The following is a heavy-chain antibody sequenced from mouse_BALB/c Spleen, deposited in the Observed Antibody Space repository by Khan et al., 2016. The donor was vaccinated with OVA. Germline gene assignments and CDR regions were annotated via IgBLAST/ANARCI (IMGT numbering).Heavy chain of an antibody. J-gene: IGHJ4*01. CDR2: IAPGISNA. D-gene: IGHD1-1*01. CDR3: ARENYYGRSCYTMDN. Sequence: DLVKPGASVKLSCKASGYTFTSYWINWIKQRPGQVLQCIGRIAPGISNASYNYIFKGKPTLTVDTSSSTAYIQLSSLSSEDSAVYFCARENYYGRSCYTMDNWGQGTSVTVSS. V-gene: IGHV1S41*01. CDR1: GYTFTSYW.